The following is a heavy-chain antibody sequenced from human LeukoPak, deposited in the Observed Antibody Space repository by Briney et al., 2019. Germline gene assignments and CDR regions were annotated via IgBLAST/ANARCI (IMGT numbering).Heavy chain of an antibody. CDR3: ASHDYYESSLGYYFGY. D-gene: IGHD3-22*01. CDR2: IRNDGSMK. J-gene: IGHJ4*02. V-gene: IGHV3-30*02. Sequence: GGSLRLSCAASGFIFSNYGMHWVRQTPAKGLEWVAFIRNDGSMKYYADSVKGRFTISRDNSKNTVYLQMNSLRAEDTAVYYCASHDYYESSLGYYFGYWGQGTLVTVSS. CDR1: GFIFSNYG.